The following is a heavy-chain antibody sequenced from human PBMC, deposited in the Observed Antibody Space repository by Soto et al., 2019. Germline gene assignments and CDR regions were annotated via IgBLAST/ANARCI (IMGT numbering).Heavy chain of an antibody. CDR1: GFTFSSYA. CDR2: ISGSGGST. V-gene: IGHV3-23*01. J-gene: IGHJ5*02. Sequence: EVQLLESGGGLVQPGGSLRLSCAASGFTFSSYAMSWVRQAPGKGLEWVSAISGSGGSTYYADSVKGRFTISRDNSKNTLYLQMNSLRAEDTAVYYCAKEIYCSSTSCPRGNWFDPWGQGTLVTVSS. CDR3: AKEIYCSSTSCPRGNWFDP. D-gene: IGHD2-2*01.